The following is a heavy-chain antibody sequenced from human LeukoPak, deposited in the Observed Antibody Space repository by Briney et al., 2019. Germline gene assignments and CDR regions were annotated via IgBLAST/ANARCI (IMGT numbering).Heavy chain of an antibody. D-gene: IGHD3-10*01. V-gene: IGHV4-39*07. CDR1: GGSIRSNNYY. Sequence: SETLSLTCTVSGGSIRSNNYYWGWIRQPPGKGLEWIGSIYYHGSTYYNPSLKSRVTISVDTSKNQFSLKLSSVTAADTAVYYCARLQGLWFGELLSFDYWGQGTLVTVSS. J-gene: IGHJ4*02. CDR3: ARLQGLWFGELLSFDY. CDR2: IYYHGST.